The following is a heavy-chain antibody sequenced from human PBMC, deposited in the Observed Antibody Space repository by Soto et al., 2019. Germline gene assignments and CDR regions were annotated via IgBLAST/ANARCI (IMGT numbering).Heavy chain of an antibody. V-gene: IGHV4-59*01. D-gene: IGHD4-4*01. J-gene: IGHJ5*02. CDR1: GGSTRCFH. CDR3: ARDSGDYSNYANWFDP. CDR2: IYYSGST. Sequence: PSETLSPTCTVSGGSTRCFHWGWIRQPPGKGLEWIGYIYYSGSTNYNPSLKSRVTISVDTSKNQFSLKLSSVTAADTAVYYCARDSGDYSNYANWFDPWGQGTLVTVSS.